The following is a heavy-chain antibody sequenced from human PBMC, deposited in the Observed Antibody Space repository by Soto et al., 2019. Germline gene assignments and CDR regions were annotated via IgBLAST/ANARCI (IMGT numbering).Heavy chain of an antibody. CDR2: ISSSSSYI. CDR1: GFTFSSYS. CDR3: ARVGWHPYDAFDI. Sequence: GGSLRLSCAASGFTFSSYSMNWVRQAPGKGLEWVSSISSSSSYIYYADSVKGRFTISRDNAKNSLYLQMNSLRAEDTAVYYCARVGWHPYDAFDIWGQGTMVTVSS. D-gene: IGHD6-19*01. J-gene: IGHJ3*02. V-gene: IGHV3-21*01.